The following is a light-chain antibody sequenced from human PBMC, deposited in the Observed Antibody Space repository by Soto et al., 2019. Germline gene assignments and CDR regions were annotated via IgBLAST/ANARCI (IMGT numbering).Light chain of an antibody. J-gene: IGKJ1*01. CDR2: AAS. V-gene: IGKV1-39*01. CDR1: QRISSY. Sequence: DIQMTQSPSSLSASVGDRVTITCRASQRISSYLNWYQQKPGKAPNVLIYAASSLQSGVPSRFSGSGSGTDFTLTISSLQPEDFATYYCQQSYSTPPFGQGTKVEIK. CDR3: QQSYSTPP.